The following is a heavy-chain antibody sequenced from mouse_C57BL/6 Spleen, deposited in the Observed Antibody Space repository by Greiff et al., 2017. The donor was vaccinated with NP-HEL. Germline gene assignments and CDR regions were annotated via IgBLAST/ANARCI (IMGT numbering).Heavy chain of an antibody. D-gene: IGHD2-4*01. CDR1: GYTFTSYW. J-gene: IGHJ4*01. Sequence: QVQLQQSGAELAKPGASVKLTCKASGYTFTSYWMHWVKQRPGQGLEWIGYINPSSGYTKYNQKFKDKATLTADKSSSTAYMQLSSLTYEDSAVYYCARVSYDYDYAMDYWGQGTSVTVSS. CDR2: INPSSGYT. CDR3: ARVSYDYDYAMDY. V-gene: IGHV1-7*01.